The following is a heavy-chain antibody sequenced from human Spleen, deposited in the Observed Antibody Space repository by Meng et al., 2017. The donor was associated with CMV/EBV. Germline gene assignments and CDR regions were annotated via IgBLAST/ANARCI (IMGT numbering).Heavy chain of an antibody. V-gene: IGHV3-11*01. Sequence: RGSLRLSCAGSGFTFKDYYMTWIRQAPGKGLEWVSYISSRGGTIYYADSLKGRFTISRDNAKNSLYLQMDSLRAEDTAVYYCAKDLVPAAFGGLNWFDPWGQGTLVTVSS. CDR1: GFTFKDYY. CDR2: ISSRGGTI. D-gene: IGHD2-2*01. CDR3: AKDLVPAAFGGLNWFDP. J-gene: IGHJ5*02.